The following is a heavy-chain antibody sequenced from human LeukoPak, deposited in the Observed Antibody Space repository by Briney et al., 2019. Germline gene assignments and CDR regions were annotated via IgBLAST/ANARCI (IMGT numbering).Heavy chain of an antibody. CDR2: ISAYNGNT. V-gene: IGHV1-18*01. Sequence: ASVKVSCKASGYTFTSYGISWVRQAPGQGLEWMGWISAYNGNTNYAQKLQGRVTMTTDTSTSTAYMELRSLRSDDTAVYYCARDRIYGADIVVVPAAMAAFDIWGQGTMVTVSS. CDR3: ARDRIYGADIVVVPAAMAAFDI. J-gene: IGHJ3*02. D-gene: IGHD2-2*01. CDR1: GYTFTSYG.